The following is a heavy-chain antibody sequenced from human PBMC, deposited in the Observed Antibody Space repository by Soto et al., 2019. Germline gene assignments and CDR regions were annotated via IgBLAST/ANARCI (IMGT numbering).Heavy chain of an antibody. D-gene: IGHD3-3*01. CDR3: AREGRYYDFWSGYYVPGNWFDP. CDR1: GYTFTSYG. Sequence: ASVKVSCKASGYTFTSYGISWVRQAPGQGLEWMGWISAYNGNTNYAQKLQGRVTMTTDTSTSTAYRELRSLRSDDTAVYYCAREGRYYDFWSGYYVPGNWFDPWGQGTLVTVSS. CDR2: ISAYNGNT. V-gene: IGHV1-18*01. J-gene: IGHJ5*02.